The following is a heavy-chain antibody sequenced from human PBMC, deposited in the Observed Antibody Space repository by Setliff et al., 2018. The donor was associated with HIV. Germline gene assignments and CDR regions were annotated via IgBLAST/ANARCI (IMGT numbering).Heavy chain of an antibody. Sequence: PSETLSLTCNVSGGSISGYYWSWIRQSPGKGLEWIGYIYYSGTTNYSPSLNSRATISVDTSKNSFSLRLSSVTAADTAVYYCARVNALIRAPFDYWGQGALVTVSS. J-gene: IGHJ4*02. CDR2: IYYSGTT. V-gene: IGHV4-59*01. CDR3: ARVNALIRAPFDY. CDR1: GGSISGYY.